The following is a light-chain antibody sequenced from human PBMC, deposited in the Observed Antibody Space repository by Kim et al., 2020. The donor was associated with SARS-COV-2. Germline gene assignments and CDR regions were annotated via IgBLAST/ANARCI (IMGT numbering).Light chain of an antibody. CDR3: QSYDSSLSGSV. V-gene: IGLV1-40*01. CDR2: GNS. CDR1: GSNNGAGYD. Sequence: QRVTISCTGSGSNNGAGYDVHWYQQLPGTAPKLLIYGNSNRPSGVPYRFSGSKSGTSASLAITGLQAEDEADYYCQSYDSSLSGSVFGGGTQLTVL. J-gene: IGLJ3*02.